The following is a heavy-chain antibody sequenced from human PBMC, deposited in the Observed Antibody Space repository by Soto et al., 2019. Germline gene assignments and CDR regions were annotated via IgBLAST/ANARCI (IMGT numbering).Heavy chain of an antibody. D-gene: IGHD4-4*01. Sequence: QVQLVESGGGVVQPGRSLRVSCAASGFTFSGYGMHWVRQAPGKGLEWVAVISYDGTNKYYADSVKGRFTISRDNSKNTLYLQMNSLRPEDTAVYYCAKHVMTTVTTAGGMDVWGQGTTVTVSS. CDR3: AKHVMTTVTTAGGMDV. CDR1: GFTFSGYG. V-gene: IGHV3-30*18. CDR2: ISYDGTNK. J-gene: IGHJ6*02.